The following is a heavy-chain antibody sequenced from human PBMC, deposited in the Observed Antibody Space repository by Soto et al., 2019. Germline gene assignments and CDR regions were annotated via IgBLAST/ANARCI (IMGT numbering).Heavy chain of an antibody. Sequence: SETLSLTCTVSGGSISSYYWSWIRQRPGKGLEWIGYIYYSGSTNYNPSLKSRVTISVDTSKNQFSLKLSSVTAADTAVYYCARDSSSPGWFDPWGQGTLVTVSS. CDR2: IYYSGST. D-gene: IGHD6-6*01. CDR1: GGSISSYY. CDR3: ARDSSSPGWFDP. V-gene: IGHV4-59*01. J-gene: IGHJ5*02.